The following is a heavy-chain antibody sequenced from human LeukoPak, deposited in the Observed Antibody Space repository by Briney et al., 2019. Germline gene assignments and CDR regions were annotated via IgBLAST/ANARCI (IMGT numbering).Heavy chain of an antibody. CDR3: AGDDNWNDRSFDY. D-gene: IGHD1-1*01. Sequence: PGGSLRLSCAASGFTVSSNYMSWVRQAPGKGLEWVSVIYSGGSTYYADSVKGRFTISRDNSKNTLYLQMNSLRAEDTAVYYCAGDDNWNDRSFDYWGQGTLVTVSS. V-gene: IGHV3-53*01. J-gene: IGHJ4*02. CDR2: IYSGGST. CDR1: GFTVSSNY.